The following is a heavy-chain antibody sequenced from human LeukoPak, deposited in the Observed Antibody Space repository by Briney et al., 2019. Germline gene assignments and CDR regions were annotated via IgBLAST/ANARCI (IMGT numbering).Heavy chain of an antibody. CDR3: AGGRSDYGGNFDY. J-gene: IGHJ4*02. CDR2: ISSNGGST. D-gene: IGHD4-23*01. Sequence: GGSLRLSCAASGFTFSSYAMHWVRQAPGKGLEYVSAISSNGGSTCYANSVKGRFTISRDNSKNTLYLQMGSLRAEDMAVYYCAGGRSDYGGNFDYWGQGTLVTVSS. V-gene: IGHV3-64*01. CDR1: GFTFSSYA.